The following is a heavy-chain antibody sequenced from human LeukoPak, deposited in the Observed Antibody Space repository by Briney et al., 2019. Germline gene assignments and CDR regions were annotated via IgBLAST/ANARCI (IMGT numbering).Heavy chain of an antibody. V-gene: IGHV3-23*01. D-gene: IGHD2-2*01. Sequence: GWSVRLSCAASGCIFSSYAMSWLRQAPGKGLEGVSAISGGSDNTYYADSVKGRFIISRDNSKNTLYLQMNSLRAEDTAVYYCAKPGYCITTSCPAASWGQGTLVTVSS. CDR3: AKPGYCITTSCPAAS. CDR2: ISGGSDNT. J-gene: IGHJ5*02. CDR1: GCIFSSYA.